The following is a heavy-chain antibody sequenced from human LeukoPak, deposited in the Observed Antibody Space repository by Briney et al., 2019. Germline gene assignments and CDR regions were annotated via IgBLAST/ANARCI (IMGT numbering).Heavy chain of an antibody. D-gene: IGHD1-14*01. Sequence: ASVKVSCKVSGYTLTELSMHWVRQAPGKGLEWMGGFDPEDGETIYAQKFQGRVTMTEDTSTDTAYMELSSLRSEDTAVYYCAICPPGGEPTMGQYYMDVWGKGTTVTVSS. V-gene: IGHV1-24*01. CDR3: AICPPGGEPTMGQYYMDV. CDR2: FDPEDGET. J-gene: IGHJ6*03. CDR1: GYTLTELS.